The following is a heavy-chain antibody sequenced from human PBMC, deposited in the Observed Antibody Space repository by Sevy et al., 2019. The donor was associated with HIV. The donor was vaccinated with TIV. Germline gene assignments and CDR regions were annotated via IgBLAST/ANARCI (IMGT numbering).Heavy chain of an antibody. CDR2: ISFSSNYI. V-gene: IGHV3-21*01. Sequence: GESLKISCAASGFTFSSSSMNWVRQAPGKGLEWGSSISFSSNYIYYADSVKGRFTISRDNAKNSLFLQMNSLRAEDTAVYYCARDETWDAFDIWGQGTMVTVSS. J-gene: IGHJ3*02. CDR1: GFTFSSSS. CDR3: ARDETWDAFDI.